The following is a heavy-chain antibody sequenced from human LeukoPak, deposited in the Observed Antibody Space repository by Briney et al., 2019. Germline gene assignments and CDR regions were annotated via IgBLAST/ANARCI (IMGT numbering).Heavy chain of an antibody. J-gene: IGHJ4*02. Sequence: GASVKVSCKASGYTFTSYGISWVRQAPGQGLEWMGWISIYNGNTNYAEKIQGRVTMTTDTSTNTAFMELRSLRSDDTAVYYCARDRHVYSSSWYDPPLDYWGQGTLVTVSS. CDR1: GYTFTSYG. CDR2: ISIYNGNT. V-gene: IGHV1-18*04. CDR3: ARDRHVYSSSWYDPPLDY. D-gene: IGHD6-13*01.